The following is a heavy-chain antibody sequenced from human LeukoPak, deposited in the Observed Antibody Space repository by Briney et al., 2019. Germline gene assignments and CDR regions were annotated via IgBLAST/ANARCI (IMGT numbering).Heavy chain of an antibody. CDR1: GYTFTGYY. V-gene: IGHV1-2*02. D-gene: IGHD6-13*01. CDR3: ARVLRGIAAAGTRWFDP. CDR2: INPNSGGT. Sequence: GASVKVSCKASGYTFTGYYINWVRQAPGQGLEWMGWINPNSGGTNYAQKFQGRVTMTRDTSISTAYMELSRLRSDDTAVYYCARVLRGIAAAGTRWFDPWGQGTLVTVSS. J-gene: IGHJ5*02.